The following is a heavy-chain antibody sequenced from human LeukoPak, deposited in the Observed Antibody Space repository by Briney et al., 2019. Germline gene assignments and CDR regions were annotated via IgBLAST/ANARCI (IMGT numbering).Heavy chain of an antibody. V-gene: IGHV4-39*07. CDR1: GGSISSGSYY. Sequence: PSQTLSLTCTVSGGSISSGSYYWGWIRQPPGKGLEWIGSIYYSGSTYYNPSLKSRVTISVDTSKNQFSLKLSSVTAADTAVYYCARRHDSSGYYYIVGAFDTWGQGTMVTVSS. CDR2: IYYSGST. D-gene: IGHD3-22*01. CDR3: ARRHDSSGYYYIVGAFDT. J-gene: IGHJ3*02.